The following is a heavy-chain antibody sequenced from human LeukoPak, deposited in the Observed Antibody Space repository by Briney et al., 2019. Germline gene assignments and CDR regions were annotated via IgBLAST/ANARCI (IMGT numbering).Heavy chain of an antibody. D-gene: IGHD3-9*01. CDR1: GFTFSSYA. Sequence: PGGSLRLSCAASGFTFSSYAMNWVRQAPGKGLEWVSAISGSGGSTYYADSVKGRFTISRDNSKNTLYLQMNSLRAEDTAVYYCAKVFYYDILSWHYFDHWGQGTLVTVSS. J-gene: IGHJ4*02. V-gene: IGHV3-23*01. CDR2: ISGSGGST. CDR3: AKVFYYDILSWHYFDH.